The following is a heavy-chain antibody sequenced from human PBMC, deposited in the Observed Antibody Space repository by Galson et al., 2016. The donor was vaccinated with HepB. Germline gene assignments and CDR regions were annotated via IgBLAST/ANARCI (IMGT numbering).Heavy chain of an antibody. CDR2: ISSGSNYI. D-gene: IGHD2-15*01. J-gene: IGHJ4*02. V-gene: IGHV3-21*01. Sequence: SLRLSCAASGFSFSSHTMNWVRQAPGKGLEWVSYISSGSNYIYYADSVKGRFTISRDNARNSLYLQMNSLRAEDTAVYYCARLKVEATPNFDYWGQGALVTVSS. CDR3: ARLKVEATPNFDY. CDR1: GFSFSSHT.